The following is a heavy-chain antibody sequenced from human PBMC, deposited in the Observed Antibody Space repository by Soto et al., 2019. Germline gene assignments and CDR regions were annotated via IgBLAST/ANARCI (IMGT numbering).Heavy chain of an antibody. J-gene: IGHJ4*02. Sequence: HLGGSLRLSCVASGFTFSNYAMNWVRQAPGKGLEWVAVISYDGSNKYYADSVKGRITISRDNSRNTLYLQMNNLRAGDTAMYYCARDLGNNYGSFAYWGQGTLVTVSS. D-gene: IGHD4-17*01. CDR2: ISYDGSNK. CDR3: ARDLGNNYGSFAY. V-gene: IGHV3-30-3*01. CDR1: GFTFSNYA.